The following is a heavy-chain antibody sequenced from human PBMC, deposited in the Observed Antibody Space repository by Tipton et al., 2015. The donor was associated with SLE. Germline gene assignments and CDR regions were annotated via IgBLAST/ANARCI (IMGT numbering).Heavy chain of an antibody. Sequence: WVRQAPGKGLEWIGTIFYSGSTYYNPSLKSRVTISVDTSKNQFSLRLSSVTAADTAVYFCARQGKGGFDYWGQGTLVTVSS. V-gene: IGHV4-39*07. CDR3: ARQGKGGFDY. D-gene: IGHD3-16*01. J-gene: IGHJ4*02. CDR2: IFYSGST.